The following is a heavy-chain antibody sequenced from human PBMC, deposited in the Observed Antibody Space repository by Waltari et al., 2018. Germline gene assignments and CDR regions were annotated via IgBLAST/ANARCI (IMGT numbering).Heavy chain of an antibody. CDR2: ITTDGSST. CDR3: AKSDDFWSGYYTPLDY. V-gene: IGHV3-74*01. CDR1: GFPFSSYW. Sequence: EVQLVASGGGLVQPGGSLRLSCAASGFPFSSYWMHWVRQAPGKGLVWVSRITTDGSSTSYADSVKGRCIISRDNAKNTLYLQMNSLRAEDTAVYYCAKSDDFWSGYYTPLDYWGQGTLVTVSS. D-gene: IGHD3-3*01. J-gene: IGHJ4*02.